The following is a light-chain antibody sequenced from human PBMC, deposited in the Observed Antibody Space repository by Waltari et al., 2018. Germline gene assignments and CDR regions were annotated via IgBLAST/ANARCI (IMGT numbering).Light chain of an antibody. Sequence: SSELTQDPAVSVALGQTVRITCQGDSLRSYYASWYQQKPGQAPVIVIYGKNNRTSGIPDRFSGSSSGNTASLTITGAQAEDEADYYCNSRDSSGYHYVFGTGTKVTVL. CDR1: SLRSYY. J-gene: IGLJ1*01. CDR2: GKN. CDR3: NSRDSSGYHYV. V-gene: IGLV3-19*01.